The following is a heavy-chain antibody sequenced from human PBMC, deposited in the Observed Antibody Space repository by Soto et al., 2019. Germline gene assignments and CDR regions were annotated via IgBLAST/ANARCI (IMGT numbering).Heavy chain of an antibody. CDR2: IYYSATTDYNPSLT. CDR1: GGSVSGGSYY. CDR3: ARDMYCGGDCLDS. J-gene: IGHJ4*02. V-gene: IGHV4-61*01. Sequence: SETLSLTCTVSGGSVSGGSYYWSWIRQPPGKGLEWIGSIYYSATTDYNPSLTNYNPSFKSRVTISVDTSKNQFSLKLSSVTAADTAVYYCARDMYCGGDCLDSWGQGTLVTVSS. D-gene: IGHD2-21*02.